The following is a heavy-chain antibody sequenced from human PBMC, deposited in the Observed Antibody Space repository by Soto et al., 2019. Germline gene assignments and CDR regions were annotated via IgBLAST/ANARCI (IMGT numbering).Heavy chain of an antibody. Sequence: GGSLRLSCAASGFTFSSYEMNWVRQAPGKTLEWLSYISSAGDSSYYADSVKSRFTISRDNAKNSLYLQMNSLRVEDTAVYYCARVYCSTTTCHVQAFDSWGQGTLVTSPQ. D-gene: IGHD2-2*01. V-gene: IGHV3-48*03. CDR2: ISSAGDSS. CDR3: ARVYCSTTTCHVQAFDS. CDR1: GFTFSSYE. J-gene: IGHJ4*02.